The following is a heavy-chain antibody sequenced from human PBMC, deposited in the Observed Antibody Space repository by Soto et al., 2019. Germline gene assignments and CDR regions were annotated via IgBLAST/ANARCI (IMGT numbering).Heavy chain of an antibody. J-gene: IGHJ4*02. CDR2: IWYDGSNK. CDR3: ASDCGAAAGLDY. D-gene: IGHD6-13*01. V-gene: IGHV3-33*01. Sequence: QVQLVESGGGVVQPGRSLRLSCAASGFTFSSYGMHWVRQAPGKGLEWVAVIWYDGSNKYYADSVKGRFTISRDNSKNALYLQMNGLSADDTAVYYCASDCGAAAGLDYWGQGTLVTVSS. CDR1: GFTFSSYG.